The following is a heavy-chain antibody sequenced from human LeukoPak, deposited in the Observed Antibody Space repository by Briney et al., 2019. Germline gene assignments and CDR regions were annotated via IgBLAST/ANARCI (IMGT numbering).Heavy chain of an antibody. J-gene: IGHJ5*02. V-gene: IGHV4-39*01. D-gene: IGHD3-16*01. CDR2: IDHSGSA. CDR3: ARVGTFHMNWFDP. Sequence: PSETLSLTCAVSGGSISNSYYYWGWIRQPPGKGLEWIASIDHSGSALYNPSLRSRVTISIDTSKKQFSLKLTSLTAADTAVYYCARVGTFHMNWFDPWGQGTLVTVSS. CDR1: GGSISNSYYY.